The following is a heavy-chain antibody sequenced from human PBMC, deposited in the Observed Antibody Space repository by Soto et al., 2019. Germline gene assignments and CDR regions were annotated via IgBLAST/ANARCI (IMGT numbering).Heavy chain of an antibody. CDR1: GFSFSDAW. CDR2: ISGSGVIK. Sequence: GGSLRLSCAASGFSFSDAWMTWVRQAPGAGLEWVSSISGSGVIKYYADSVQGRFTISRDNSNNTLSVQMNSLRVEDTAIYYCAKDLTSMVRVVLPSPWGQGILVTVSS. V-gene: IGHV3-23*01. D-gene: IGHD3-10*01. J-gene: IGHJ5*02. CDR3: AKDLTSMVRVVLPSP.